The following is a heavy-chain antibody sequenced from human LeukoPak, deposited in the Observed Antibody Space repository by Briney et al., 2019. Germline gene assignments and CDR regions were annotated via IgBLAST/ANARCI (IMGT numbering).Heavy chain of an antibody. CDR2: INPNSGGT. CDR1: GYTFTGYY. D-gene: IGHD2-2*01. Sequence: ASVKVSCKASGYTFTGYYMHWVRQAPGQGLEWMGWINPNSGGTNYAQKFQGRVTMTRDTSISTAYMELSRLRSDDTAVYYCAREPPLGYCSSTSCYGDYWGQGTLVTVSS. V-gene: IGHV1-2*02. J-gene: IGHJ4*02. CDR3: AREPPLGYCSSTSCYGDY.